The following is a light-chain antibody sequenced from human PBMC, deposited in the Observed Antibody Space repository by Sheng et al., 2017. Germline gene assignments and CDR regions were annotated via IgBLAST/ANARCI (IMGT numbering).Light chain of an antibody. Sequence: IVLTQSPATLSLSPGERATLSCRASQSVSSYLAWYQQKPGQAPRLLIYDASNRATDFPDRFSGSGSGTDFTLSIRKLEPDDFAVYYCQQFLTSPPTFGQGTKLEI. CDR3: QQFLTSPPT. J-gene: IGKJ1*01. CDR1: QSVSSY. CDR2: DAS. V-gene: IGKV3-11*01.